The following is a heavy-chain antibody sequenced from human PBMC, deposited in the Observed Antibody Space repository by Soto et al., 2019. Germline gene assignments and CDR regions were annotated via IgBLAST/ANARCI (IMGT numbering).Heavy chain of an antibody. J-gene: IGHJ6*02. CDR2: IVTGGET. D-gene: IGHD3-3*01. V-gene: IGHV3-13*01. Sequence: PGGSLRLSCAASGFTFHSYDMHWVRQATGKGLEWVSGIVTGGETYYLGSVKGRFTISRENAENSLYLQMNTLRAGDTAVYYCARVIFGDYYGMDVWRQGTTVTVSS. CDR3: ARVIFGDYYGMDV. CDR1: GFTFHSYD.